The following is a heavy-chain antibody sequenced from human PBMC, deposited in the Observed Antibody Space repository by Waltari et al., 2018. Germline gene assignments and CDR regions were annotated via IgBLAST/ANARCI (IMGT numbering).Heavy chain of an antibody. V-gene: IGHV5-51*01. Sequence: EVQLVQSGAEVKKPGESLKISCKGSGYRFNSYCIGWVRQMPGQGLEWMGIIYPGDSDTRYSPSFQGQVTISADKSISTAYLQWSSLKASDTAMYYCARRLGYYDSSGRGAFDIWGQGTMVTVSS. D-gene: IGHD3-22*01. CDR1: GYRFNSYC. J-gene: IGHJ3*02. CDR3: ARRLGYYDSSGRGAFDI. CDR2: IYPGDSDT.